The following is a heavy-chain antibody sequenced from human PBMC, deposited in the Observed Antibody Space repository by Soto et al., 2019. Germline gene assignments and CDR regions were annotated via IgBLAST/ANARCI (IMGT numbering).Heavy chain of an antibody. CDR1: GFTFSIYA. V-gene: IGHV3-23*01. D-gene: IGHD2-8*02. CDR3: AKTGHPDWWGGLDV. J-gene: IGHJ6*02. Sequence: EVQLLESGGGLVQPGGSLRLSCAASGFTFSIYAMTWVRQAPGKGLERVSGISGSGGSTKYADSVKGRFTISRDNSKNTLYLQMNSLRAEDTAVYYCAKTGHPDWWGGLDVWGQGTTVIVSS. CDR2: ISGSGGST.